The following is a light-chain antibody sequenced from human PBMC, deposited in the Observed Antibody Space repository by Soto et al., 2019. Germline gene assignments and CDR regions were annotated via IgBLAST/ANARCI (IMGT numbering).Light chain of an antibody. V-gene: IGKV3-20*01. J-gene: IGKJ4*01. CDR2: DAS. CDR1: QSVSSGS. CDR3: QQYGRSRLT. Sequence: ESVVTQGPRTLSLSPGERATLSSRASQSVSSGSLAWYQQKPGQAPRLLIHDASSRATGIPDRFSGSGSGTDFTLTISRLEPEDFAVYYCQQYGRSRLTFGGGTKVDIK.